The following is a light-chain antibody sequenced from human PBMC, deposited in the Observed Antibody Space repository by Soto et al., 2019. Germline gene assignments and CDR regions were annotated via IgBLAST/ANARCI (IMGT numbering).Light chain of an antibody. J-gene: IGKJ1*01. CDR1: QSVSSNF. V-gene: IGKV3-20*01. CDR2: GAS. Sequence: EIVLTQSPGTLSLSPGERATLSCRASQSVSSNFLAWYQQRPGQAPRLLIYGASNRATGIPDRFSGSGPGTNFTLTISRLEPEDFAVYYYQQYDSSPRALGQGTKVKI. CDR3: QQYDSSPRA.